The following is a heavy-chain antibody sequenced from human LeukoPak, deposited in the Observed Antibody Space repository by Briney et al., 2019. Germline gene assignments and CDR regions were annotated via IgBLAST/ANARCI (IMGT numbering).Heavy chain of an antibody. CDR1: GYSFTSYW. CDR3: ASLSEGENPTIFGVPEYYFDY. Sequence: GESLKISCKGSGYSFTSYWIGWVRQMPGKGLEWMGIIYPGDSDTRYSPSFQGQVTISADKSISTAYLQCSSLKASDTAMYSCASLSEGENPTIFGVPEYYFDYWGQGTLVTVSS. CDR2: IYPGDSDT. V-gene: IGHV5-51*01. D-gene: IGHD3-3*01. J-gene: IGHJ4*02.